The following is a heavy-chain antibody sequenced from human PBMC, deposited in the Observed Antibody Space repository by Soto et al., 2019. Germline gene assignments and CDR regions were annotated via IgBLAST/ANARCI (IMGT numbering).Heavy chain of an antibody. CDR3: ARDLLGSSSGFFYY. D-gene: IGHD6-6*01. V-gene: IGHV3-30-3*01. Sequence: ILSCAASGFTFSSYAMHWVRQAPGKGLEWVAVISYDGSNKYYADSVKGRFTISRDNSKNTLYLQMNSLRAEDTAVYYCARDLLGSSSGFFYYWGQGTLVTVSS. CDR1: GFTFSSYA. CDR2: ISYDGSNK. J-gene: IGHJ4*02.